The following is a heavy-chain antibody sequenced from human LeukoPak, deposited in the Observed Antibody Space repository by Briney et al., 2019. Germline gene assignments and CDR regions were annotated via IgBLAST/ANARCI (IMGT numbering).Heavy chain of an antibody. CDR3: ARGWSGYGY. V-gene: IGHV3-7*04. CDR2: IKQDGSEK. J-gene: IGHJ4*02. D-gene: IGHD6-25*01. CDR1: GFTFSTYY. Sequence: PGGSLRLSCAVSGFTFSTYYMSWVRQGPGKGLEWVAKIKQDGSEKYYVDSVKGRFTISRDNAENSLYLQMNSLRAEDTSVYYCARGWSGYGYWGQGTLVTVSS.